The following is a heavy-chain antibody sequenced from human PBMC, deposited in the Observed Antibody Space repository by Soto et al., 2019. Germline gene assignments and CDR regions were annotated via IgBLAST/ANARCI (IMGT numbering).Heavy chain of an antibody. CDR3: ARKGYGVAFDA. CDR2: INPATGAT. D-gene: IGHD5-18*01. Sequence: QVQLEQSGAEVKKPGASVTVSCKASGYIFTDYYLHWVRQAPEQGLEWMGWINPATGATKYQQNFEGRLSLTRDTSKSTGFMDLSRLKSDDSATYYCARKGYGVAFDAWAQGTLVTVSS. J-gene: IGHJ3*01. V-gene: IGHV1-2*02. CDR1: GYIFTDYY.